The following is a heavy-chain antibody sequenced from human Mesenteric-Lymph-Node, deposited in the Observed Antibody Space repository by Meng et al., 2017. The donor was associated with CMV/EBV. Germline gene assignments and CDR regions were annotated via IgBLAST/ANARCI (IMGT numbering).Heavy chain of an antibody. V-gene: IGHV1-18*01. CDR1: SYTFSSYG. D-gene: IGHD3-22*01. J-gene: IGHJ4*02. CDR2: ISAYNGNT. CDR3: AREIVVVNREFDY. Sequence: ASVKVSCKASSYTFSSYGFSWVRQAPGQGLEWMGWISAYNGNTNYAQNLQGRVTMTTDTSTSTAYMELRSLRSEDTAVYYCAREIVVVNREFDYWGQGTLVTVSS.